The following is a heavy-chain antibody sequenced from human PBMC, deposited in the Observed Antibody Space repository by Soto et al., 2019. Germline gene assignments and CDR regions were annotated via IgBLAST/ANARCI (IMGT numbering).Heavy chain of an antibody. D-gene: IGHD6-13*01. CDR1: GFTFSSYA. Sequence: GGSLRLCCAASGFTFSSYAMSWVRQAPGKGLEWVSAISGSGGSTYYADSVKGRFTISRDNSKNTLYLQMNSLRAEDTAVYYCAKDSHVGPWEAAGTLWGQGTLVTVSS. CDR2: ISGSGGST. V-gene: IGHV3-23*01. CDR3: AKDSHVGPWEAAGTL. J-gene: IGHJ4*02.